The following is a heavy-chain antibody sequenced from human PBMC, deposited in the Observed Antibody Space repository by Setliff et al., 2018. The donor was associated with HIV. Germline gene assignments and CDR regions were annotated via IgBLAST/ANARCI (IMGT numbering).Heavy chain of an antibody. Sequence: PGGSLRLSCAASGFISSSYAMSWIRQAPGKGLEWVSYISISGETIYYADSVKGRFTISRDNAKNSLHLQMNSLRAEDTAVYYCARDLPYYDISGYYLADFWGQGTLVTVSS. J-gene: IGHJ4*02. D-gene: IGHD3-22*01. CDR2: ISISGETI. V-gene: IGHV3-11*01. CDR1: GFISSSYA. CDR3: ARDLPYYDISGYYLADF.